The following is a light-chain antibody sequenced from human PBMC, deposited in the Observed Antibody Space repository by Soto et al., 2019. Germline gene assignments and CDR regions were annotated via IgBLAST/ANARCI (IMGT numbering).Light chain of an antibody. CDR3: QQYKNWPPLT. J-gene: IGKJ4*01. CDR2: GAF. V-gene: IGKV3-15*01. Sequence: EIVMTQSPATLSVSPGETATLSCRASQSVSYNLAWYQQKPGQGPRLLIYGAFTRATGIPARLSGSGSGTEFTLTNSSLQSEDFEVYYCQQYKNWPPLTFGGGTKVEIK. CDR1: QSVSYN.